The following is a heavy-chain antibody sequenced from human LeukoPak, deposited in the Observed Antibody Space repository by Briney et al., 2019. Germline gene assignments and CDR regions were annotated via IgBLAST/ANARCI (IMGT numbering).Heavy chain of an antibody. V-gene: IGHV1-69*04. J-gene: IGHJ4*02. Sequence: ASVKVSCTASGGTFSSYAISWVRQAPGQGLEWMGRIIPILGIANYAQKFQGRVTITADKSTSTAYMELSSLRSEDTAVYYCARDQSPYGDYSFGYWGQGTLVTVSS. CDR3: ARDQSPYGDYSFGY. D-gene: IGHD4-17*01. CDR2: IIPILGIA. CDR1: GGTFSSYA.